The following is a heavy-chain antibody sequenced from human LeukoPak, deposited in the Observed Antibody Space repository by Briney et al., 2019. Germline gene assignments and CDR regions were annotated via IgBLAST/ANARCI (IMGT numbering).Heavy chain of an antibody. D-gene: IGHD3-3*02. Sequence: PSETLSLTCTVSGGSISSSSYYWGWIRQPPGTGLEWIGSIYYSGSTYYNPSLKSRVTISVDTSKNQFSLKLSSVTAADTAVYYCARYGHFDGHAFDIWGQGTMVTVSS. CDR2: IYYSGST. CDR1: GGSISSSSYY. V-gene: IGHV4-39*07. CDR3: ARYGHFDGHAFDI. J-gene: IGHJ3*02.